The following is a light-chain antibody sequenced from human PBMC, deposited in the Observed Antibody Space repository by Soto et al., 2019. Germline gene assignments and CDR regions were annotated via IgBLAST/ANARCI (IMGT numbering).Light chain of an antibody. V-gene: IGLV1-40*01. CDR3: QSYDSSLSGSV. CDR1: SSNIGAGYD. J-gene: IGLJ7*01. Sequence: QSVLTQPPSVSGAPGQRVTISCTGTSSNIGAGYDVHWYQQLPGTAPKLLIYGNSNRPSGVPDRFSVSKSGTSASLAITGLQAEDEADYYCQSYDSSLSGSVFGGGTHLTVL. CDR2: GNS.